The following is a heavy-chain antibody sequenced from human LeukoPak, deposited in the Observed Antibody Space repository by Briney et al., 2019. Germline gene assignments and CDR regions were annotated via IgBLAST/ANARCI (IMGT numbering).Heavy chain of an antibody. V-gene: IGHV3-7*01. CDR2: IKRDGSEK. Sequence: GGSLRLSCAASGFTFSSYWMSWVRQAPGKGLEWVANIKRDGSEKYYVDSVKGRFTISRDNSKNALYLQMGSLRAEDMAVYYCARVGAAAVALYYYHYMDVWGKGTTVTISS. D-gene: IGHD6-13*01. J-gene: IGHJ6*03. CDR1: GFTFSSYW. CDR3: ARVGAAAVALYYYHYMDV.